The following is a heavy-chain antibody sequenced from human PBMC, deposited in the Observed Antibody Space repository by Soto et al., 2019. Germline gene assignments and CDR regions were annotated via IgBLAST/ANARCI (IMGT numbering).Heavy chain of an antibody. CDR1: GFTVSSNY. CDR2: IYSGGTT. CDR3: AKDILPGNDGGLDV. V-gene: IGHV3-53*05. J-gene: IGHJ6*02. Sequence: EVQLVETGGGLIQPGGSLRLSCAASGFTVSSNYMSWVRQAPGKGLEWVSGIYSGGTTYYADSVKGRFTISRDHSKNTLYLQMNSLRAEDTALYYCAKDILPGNDGGLDVWGQGTTVTVSS. D-gene: IGHD3-10*01.